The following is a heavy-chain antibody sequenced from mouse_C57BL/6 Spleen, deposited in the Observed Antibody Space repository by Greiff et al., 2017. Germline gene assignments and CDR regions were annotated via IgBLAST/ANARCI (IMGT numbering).Heavy chain of an antibody. J-gene: IGHJ2*01. CDR3: TRANWAFDY. CDR2: IRLKSDNYAT. CDR1: GFTFSNYW. Sequence: EVKLVESGGGLVQPGGSMKLSCVASGFTFSNYWMNWVRQSPEKGLEWVAQIRLKSDNYATHYAESVKGRFTISRDDSKSSVYLQMNNLRAEDTGIYYCTRANWAFDYWGQGTTLTVSS. V-gene: IGHV6-3*01. D-gene: IGHD4-1*01.